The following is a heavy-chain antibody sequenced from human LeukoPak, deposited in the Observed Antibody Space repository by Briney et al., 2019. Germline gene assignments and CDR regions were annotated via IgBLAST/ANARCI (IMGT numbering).Heavy chain of an antibody. J-gene: IGHJ3*02. CDR3: ATVAAAGTMPDAFDI. CDR1: GYTLTELS. CDR2: FDPEDGET. Sequence: ASVKVSCKVSGYTLTELSMHWVRQTPGKGLEWMGGFDPEDGETIYAQKFQGRVTMTEDTSTDTAYMELSSLRSEDTAVYYCATVAAAGTMPDAFDIWGQGTMVTVSS. D-gene: IGHD6-13*01. V-gene: IGHV1-24*01.